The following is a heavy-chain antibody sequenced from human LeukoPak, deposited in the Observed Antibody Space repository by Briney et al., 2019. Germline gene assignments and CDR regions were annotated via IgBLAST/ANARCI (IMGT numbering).Heavy chain of an antibody. CDR2: IYYSGST. J-gene: IGHJ4*02. CDR3: ARLTGIAVAQK. CDR1: GGSISSSSYY. D-gene: IGHD6-19*01. V-gene: IGHV4-39*01. Sequence: SETLSLTCTVSGGSISSSSYYWGWIRQPPGKGLEWIGSIYYSGSTYYNPSLKSRVTISVDTSKNQFSLKLGSVTAADTAVYYCARLTGIAVAQKWGQGTLVTVSS.